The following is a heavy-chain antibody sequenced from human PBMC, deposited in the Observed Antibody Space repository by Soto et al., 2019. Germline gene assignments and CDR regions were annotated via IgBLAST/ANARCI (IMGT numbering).Heavy chain of an antibody. CDR3: ARIRGGDFWSGYYYYYMDV. J-gene: IGHJ6*03. V-gene: IGHV2-26*01. D-gene: IGHD3-3*01. CDR2: IFSNDEK. CDR1: GFSLSNARMG. Sequence: QVTLKESGPVLVKPTETLTLTCTVSGFSLSNARMGVSWIRQPPGKALEWLAHIFSNDEKSYSTSLKSRLTISKDTSKSQVVLTMTNMDPVDTATYYCARIRGGDFWSGYYYYYMDVWGKGTTVTVSS.